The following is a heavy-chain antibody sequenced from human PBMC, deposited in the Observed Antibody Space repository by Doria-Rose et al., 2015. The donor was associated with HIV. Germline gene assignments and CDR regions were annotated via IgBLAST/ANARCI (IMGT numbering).Heavy chain of an antibody. J-gene: IGHJ4*02. CDR1: GASFSDYY. CDR2: INHRGST. D-gene: IGHD1-1*01. V-gene: IGHV4-34*01. CDR3: ARGNWNDGGPLPHDY. Sequence: QVQLQRWGAGLLKPPETLSLTCAVYGASFSDYYWSWIRQPPGKGLEWIGEINHRGSTNYKSSLKSRVTMSVDTSKNQLSLNLSSVTAADTAVYYCARGNWNDGGPLPHDYWGQGTLVTVSS.